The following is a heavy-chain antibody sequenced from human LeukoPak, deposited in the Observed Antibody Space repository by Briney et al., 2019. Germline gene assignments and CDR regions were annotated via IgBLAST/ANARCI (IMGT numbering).Heavy chain of an antibody. D-gene: IGHD5-12*01. CDR1: GFTFSNFA. CDR2: ASGSGGST. Sequence: GGSQRLSCVASGFTFSNFAMSWVRQAPGKGLEWVSGASGSGGSTYYADSVKGRFTIPRDNSKNTLYLQMNSLRAEDTAVYYCAKDLDIVATITGNWGQGTLVTVSS. V-gene: IGHV3-23*01. CDR3: AKDLDIVATITGN. J-gene: IGHJ4*02.